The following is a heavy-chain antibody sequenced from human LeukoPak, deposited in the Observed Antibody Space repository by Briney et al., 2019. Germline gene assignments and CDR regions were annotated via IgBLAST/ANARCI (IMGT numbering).Heavy chain of an antibody. CDR1: GASISNYC. J-gene: IGHJ4*02. D-gene: IGHD1-26*01. Sequence: PSETLSLTCTVSGASISNYCCSWIRQSPGKGLEWIGYIYYSGTTNYNPSLKSRVTISVDTSKNQFSLKLTSVTAADTAVYYCARSGSYGGHFDNWGQGTLVTVSS. CDR3: ARSGSYGGHFDN. V-gene: IGHV4-59*08. CDR2: IYYSGTT.